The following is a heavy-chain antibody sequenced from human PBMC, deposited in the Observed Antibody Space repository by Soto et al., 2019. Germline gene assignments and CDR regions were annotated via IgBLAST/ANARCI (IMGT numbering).Heavy chain of an antibody. J-gene: IGHJ6*02. D-gene: IGHD3-3*01. CDR1: GYTFTGYF. CDR3: ARATAYDFWSGYYRSYGLDV. V-gene: IGHV1-2*04. Sequence: VQLVQSGAEVKSPGASVRVSCTTSGYTFTGYFIHWVRQAPGQGLEGMGWINPNSGDTSYSQKFQGWVTMARDTSISTAYMELSRLRSDDTAVYYCARATAYDFWSGYYRSYGLDVWGQGTTVTV. CDR2: INPNSGDT.